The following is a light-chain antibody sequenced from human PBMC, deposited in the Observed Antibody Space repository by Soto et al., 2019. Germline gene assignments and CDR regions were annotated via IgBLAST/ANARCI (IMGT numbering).Light chain of an antibody. Sequence: EILLTQSPGTLSLSPGERATLSCRATQTISSNYLAWYQQKPGQAPKLLIHGASTRATGIPDRFSGSGSGTDFTLTISRLEPEDFAVYYCQLYGSSPKTFGQGTRWISN. CDR2: GAS. V-gene: IGKV3-20*01. CDR3: QLYGSSPKT. J-gene: IGKJ1*01. CDR1: QTISSNY.